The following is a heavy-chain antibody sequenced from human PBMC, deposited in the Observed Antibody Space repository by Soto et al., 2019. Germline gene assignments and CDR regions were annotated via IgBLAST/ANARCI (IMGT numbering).Heavy chain of an antibody. J-gene: IGHJ6*02. CDR2: IYYSGST. D-gene: IGHD3-10*01. CDR1: GGSISSYY. CDR3: ARHPNYYYGSGSSYYYYYYGMDV. Sequence: SETLSLTCTVSGGSISSYYWSWIRQPPGKGLEWIGYIYYSGSTNYNPSLKSRVTISVDTSKNQFSLKLSSVTAADTAVYYCARHPNYYYGSGSSYYYYYYGMDVSGQGTTVTVSS. V-gene: IGHV4-59*08.